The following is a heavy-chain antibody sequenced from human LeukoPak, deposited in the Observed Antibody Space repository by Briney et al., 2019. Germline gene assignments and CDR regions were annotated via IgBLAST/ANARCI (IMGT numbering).Heavy chain of an antibody. J-gene: IGHJ4*02. D-gene: IGHD3-22*01. CDR3: ARAVPYYYDSSGYHDY. CDR2: IYHSGST. Sequence: SETLSLTCTVSGYSISSGYYWGWIRQPPGKGLEWIGSIYHSGSTYYNPSLKSRVTISVDTSKNQFSLKLSSVTAADTAVYYCARAVPYYYDSSGYHDYWGQGTLVTVSS. CDR1: GYSISSGYY. V-gene: IGHV4-38-2*02.